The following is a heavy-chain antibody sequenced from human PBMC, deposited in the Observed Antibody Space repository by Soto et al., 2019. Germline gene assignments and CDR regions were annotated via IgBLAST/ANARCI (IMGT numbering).Heavy chain of an antibody. V-gene: IGHV3-9*01. D-gene: IGHD4-17*01. Sequence: GGSLRFSCEVSGFRFDDYGMHWVRQAPGKGLEWIAGISRDSRSISYGASMKGRFTISRDNAKNSLYLQLNSLRADDTAFYYCVKDALTTVAYYFDYWGQGALVTVSS. CDR2: ISRDSRSI. CDR3: VKDALTTVAYYFDY. CDR1: GFRFDDYG. J-gene: IGHJ4*02.